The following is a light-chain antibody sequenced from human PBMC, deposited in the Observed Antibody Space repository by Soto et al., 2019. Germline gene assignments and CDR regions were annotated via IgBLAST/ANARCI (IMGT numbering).Light chain of an antibody. CDR1: QSISSW. CDR3: QQKLGLT. CDR2: DAS. Sequence: DIQMTQSPSTLSASVGDRVTITCWASQSISSWLAWYQQKPGKAPKLLIYDASSLESGVPSRFSGSGSGTEFTLTISSLQPDDFATYYCQQKLGLTFGGGTKVEIK. J-gene: IGKJ4*01. V-gene: IGKV1-5*01.